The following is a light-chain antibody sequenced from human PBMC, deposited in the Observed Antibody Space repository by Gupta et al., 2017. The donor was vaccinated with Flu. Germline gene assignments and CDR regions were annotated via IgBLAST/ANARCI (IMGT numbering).Light chain of an antibody. CDR3: QQCANWPLT. Sequence: EIVLTQSPATLSLSPGERATLSCRASHSVNSCLAWYQQKLGQAPRLLIFGASNRATGIPARFSGIRSETDFTLTINSLEPEDFAVYYCQQCANWPLTFGGGTKVEIK. CDR1: HSVNSC. V-gene: IGKV3-11*01. CDR2: GAS. J-gene: IGKJ4*01.